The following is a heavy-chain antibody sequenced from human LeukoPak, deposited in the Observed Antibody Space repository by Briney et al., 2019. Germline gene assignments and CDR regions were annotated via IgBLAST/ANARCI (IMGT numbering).Heavy chain of an antibody. V-gene: IGHV1-46*01. CDR3: ARDVAREFDY. CDR2: INPSDGST. J-gene: IGHJ4*02. CDR1: GYTFTSYD. Sequence: GASVKVSCKASGYTFTSYDINWVRQAPGQGLEWMGVINPSDGSTNYAQKYQDRVTMTRDTSTRTVYMQLSSLRSDDTAVYYCARDVAREFDYWGQGTLVTVSS.